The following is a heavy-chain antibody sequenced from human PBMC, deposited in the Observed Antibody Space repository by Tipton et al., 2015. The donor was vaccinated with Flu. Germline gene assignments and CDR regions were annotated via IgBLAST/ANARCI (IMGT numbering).Heavy chain of an antibody. CDR1: GFTFSSYA. CDR3: AKDSAVDYGDYVDELCMGV. J-gene: IGHJ6*02. D-gene: IGHD4-17*01. V-gene: IGHV3-23*01. CDR2: ISGSGGST. Sequence: CAASGFTFSSYAMSWVRQAPGKGLEWVSAISGSGGSTYYANSVKGRFTISRDNSKNTLYLQMNSLRAEDTAVYYCAKDSAVDYGDYVDELCMGVWGQGTTVTVSS.